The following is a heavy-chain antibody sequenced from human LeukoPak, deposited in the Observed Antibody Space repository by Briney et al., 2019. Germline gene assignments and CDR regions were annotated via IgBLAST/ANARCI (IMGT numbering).Heavy chain of an antibody. CDR1: GFTFSSYG. V-gene: IGHV3-33*01. J-gene: IGHJ3*02. D-gene: IGHD3-16*01. Sequence: GGSLRLSCAASGFTFSSYGMHWVRQAPGKGLEWVAVIWYDGSNKYYADSVKGRFTISRDNSKNTLYLQMNSLRAEDTAVYYCARDLGGSPPDAFDIWGQGTMVTVSS. CDR3: ARDLGGSPPDAFDI. CDR2: IWYDGSNK.